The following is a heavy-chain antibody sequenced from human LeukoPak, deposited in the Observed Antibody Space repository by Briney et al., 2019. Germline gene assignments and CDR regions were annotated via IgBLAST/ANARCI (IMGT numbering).Heavy chain of an antibody. V-gene: IGHV4-34*01. Sequence: SETLSLTCAVYGGSFNGYYWSWIRQPPGKGLEWIGEINHSGSTNYNPSLKSRVTISVDTSKNQFSLKLSSVTAADTAVYYCARGRRGDYWGQGTLVTVSS. CDR3: ARGRRGDY. J-gene: IGHJ4*02. CDR2: INHSGST. CDR1: GGSFNGYY.